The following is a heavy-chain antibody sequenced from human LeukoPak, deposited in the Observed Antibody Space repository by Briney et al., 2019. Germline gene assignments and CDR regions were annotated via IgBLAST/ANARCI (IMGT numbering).Heavy chain of an antibody. Sequence: GGSLRLSCAASGFPFGSYAMTWVRQAPGKGLEWVSGISGSGGKTYNADSLKGRFTISRDNSKNTVYLQMNSLRTEDTALYYCAKNRWGSVATPDSWGQGTLVTVSS. CDR2: ISGSGGKT. CDR3: AKNRWGSVATPDS. J-gene: IGHJ4*02. CDR1: GFPFGSYA. V-gene: IGHV3-23*01. D-gene: IGHD5-12*01.